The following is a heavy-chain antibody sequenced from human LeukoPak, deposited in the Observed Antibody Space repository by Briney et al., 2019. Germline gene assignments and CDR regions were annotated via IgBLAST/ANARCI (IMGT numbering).Heavy chain of an antibody. J-gene: IGHJ4*02. D-gene: IGHD5-18*01. V-gene: IGHV3-33*01. CDR3: ARDRGTVMAVLDY. Sequence: PGRSLRLSCAASGFTFSSYGMHWVRQAPGKGLEWVAVIWYDGSNKYYADSVKGRFTISRDNFKNTLYLQMNSLRAEDTAVYYCARDRGTVMAVLDYWGQGTLVTVSS. CDR2: IWYDGSNK. CDR1: GFTFSSYG.